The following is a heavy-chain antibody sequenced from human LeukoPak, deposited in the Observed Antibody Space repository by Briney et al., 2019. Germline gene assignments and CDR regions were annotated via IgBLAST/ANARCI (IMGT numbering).Heavy chain of an antibody. CDR2: ISAYNGNT. CDR1: GYTFTSYG. Sequence: ASVKVSCKASGYTFTSYGISWVRQAPGQGLEWMGWISAYNGNTNYAQKLQGRVTMTTDTSTSTAYVELRSLRSVDTAVYYCAREGVSYYGSGSPSSYWGQGTLVTVSS. D-gene: IGHD3-10*01. J-gene: IGHJ4*02. CDR3: AREGVSYYGSGSPSSY. V-gene: IGHV1-18*01.